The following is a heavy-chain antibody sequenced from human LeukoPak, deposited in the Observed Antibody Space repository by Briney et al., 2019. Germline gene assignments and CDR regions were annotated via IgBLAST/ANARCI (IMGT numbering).Heavy chain of an antibody. CDR3: ARVPRTIVAFDI. D-gene: IGHD3-16*02. Sequence: SETLSLTCTVSGGSISSYYWSWIRQPQGQGLEWIGYIYYSGSTNYNPSLKSRVTISVDTSKNQFSLKLSSVTAADTAVYYCARVPRTIVAFDIWGQGTMVTVSS. CDR2: IYYSGST. CDR1: GGSISSYY. J-gene: IGHJ3*02. V-gene: IGHV4-59*01.